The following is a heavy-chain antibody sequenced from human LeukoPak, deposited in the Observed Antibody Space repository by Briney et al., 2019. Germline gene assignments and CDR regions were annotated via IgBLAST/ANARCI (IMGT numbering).Heavy chain of an antibody. CDR2: IYYSGST. D-gene: IGHD3-22*01. V-gene: IGHV4-59*01. J-gene: IGHJ5*02. CDR1: GGSISSYY. Sequence: SETLSLTCTVSGGSISSYYWSWIRRPPGKGLEWIGFIYYSGSTNYNPSLKSRVTISLDTSKNQFSLKVSSVTAADTAVYYCARAPAYYYDSSGYRPNWFDPWGQGILVTVSS. CDR3: ARAPAYYYDSSGYRPNWFDP.